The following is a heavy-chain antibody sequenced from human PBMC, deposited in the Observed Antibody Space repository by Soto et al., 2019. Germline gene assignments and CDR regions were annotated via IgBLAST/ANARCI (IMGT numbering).Heavy chain of an antibody. D-gene: IGHD3-22*01. CDR1: GFTFSSYW. J-gene: IGHJ4*02. CDR2: INTDGSIT. CDR3: ARPIQGLLLSN. V-gene: IGHV3-74*01. Sequence: VSLRLSRAASGFTFSSYWMHWVRQAPGKGLVWVSRINTDGSITNYADSVKGRFTISRDNAKNTLYLQLNSLRAEDTAVYYCARPIQGLLLSNWGKGTRVTVPQ.